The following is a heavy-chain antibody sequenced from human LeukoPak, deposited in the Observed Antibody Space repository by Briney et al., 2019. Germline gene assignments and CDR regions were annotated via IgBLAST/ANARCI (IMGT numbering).Heavy chain of an antibody. J-gene: IGHJ3*02. CDR1: GGSISSSSYY. D-gene: IGHD3-9*01. CDR3: ARRETYYDILTGYYINAFDI. CDR2: ISYSGST. V-gene: IGHV4-61*01. Sequence: PSETLSLTCTVSGGSISSSSYYWSWIRQPPGKGLEWIGYISYSGSTNYNPSLKSRVTISVDTSKNQFSLKLTSVTAADTAVYYCARRETYYDILTGYYINAFDIWGQGTMVTVSS.